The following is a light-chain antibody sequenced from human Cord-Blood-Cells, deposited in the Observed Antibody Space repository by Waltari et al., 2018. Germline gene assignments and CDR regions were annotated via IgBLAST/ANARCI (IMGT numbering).Light chain of an antibody. CDR1: SSDVGGYNY. Sequence: QSALTQPPSASGSPGQSVTLSCTGTSSDVGGYNYVSWYQQHPGKAPKLMIYEVSKRPSGVPDRFSGSTSGNTASLTVSGLQAEDEADYYCSSYAGSNNVVFGGGTKLTVL. CDR3: SSYAGSNNVV. J-gene: IGLJ2*01. CDR2: EVS. V-gene: IGLV2-8*01.